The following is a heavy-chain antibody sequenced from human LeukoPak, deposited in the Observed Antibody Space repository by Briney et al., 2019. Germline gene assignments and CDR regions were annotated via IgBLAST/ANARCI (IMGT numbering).Heavy chain of an antibody. CDR3: AGARGGAYGFAFDS. CDR1: GGSITTYF. Sequence: PSDTLSLTCTVSGGSITTYFWSWIRQPPDKGLECIGYIYYTGNTNYSPSLRNRVTISVDTSKNQFSLKLNSVTAADTALYFCAGARGGAYGFAFDSWGQGTLVTVSS. CDR2: IYYTGNT. D-gene: IGHD3-10*01. J-gene: IGHJ4*02. V-gene: IGHV4-59*07.